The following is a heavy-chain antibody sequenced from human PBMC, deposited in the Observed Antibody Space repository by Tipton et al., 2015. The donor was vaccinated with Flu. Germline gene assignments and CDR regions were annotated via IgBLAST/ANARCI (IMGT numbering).Heavy chain of an antibody. CDR2: INHSGST. V-gene: IGHV4-34*01. J-gene: IGHJ5*02. CDR1: GGSFSGYY. CDR3: ARVTELLWFGEARGWFDP. Sequence: LRPSCAVYGGSFSGYYWSWIRQPPGKGLEWIGEINHSGSTNYNPSLKSRVTISVDTSKNQFSLKLSSVTAADTAVYYCARVTELLWFGEARGWFDPWGQGTLVTVSS. D-gene: IGHD3-10*01.